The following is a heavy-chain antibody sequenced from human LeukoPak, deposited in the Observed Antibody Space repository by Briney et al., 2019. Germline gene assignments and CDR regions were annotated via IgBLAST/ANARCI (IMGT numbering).Heavy chain of an antibody. CDR3: ARGGVRPGDY. CDR1: GESFSGNF. Sequence: SETLSLTCAVSGESFSGNFWTWIRQSPGKGLEWIGEIDNNGITNYNPSLKSRVTMSVDTTRKRFSLKLSSVTAADTAVYYCARGGVRPGDYWGQGTLVTVSS. V-gene: IGHV4-34*01. D-gene: IGHD3-10*02. J-gene: IGHJ4*02. CDR2: IDNNGIT.